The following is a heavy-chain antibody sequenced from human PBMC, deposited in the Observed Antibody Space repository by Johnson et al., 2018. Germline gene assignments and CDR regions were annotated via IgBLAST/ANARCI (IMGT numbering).Heavy chain of an antibody. CDR1: GFTFSSYA. CDR3: ARDKAPPTTVVKRWFDP. J-gene: IGHJ5*02. Sequence: QVQLVESGGGVVQPGRSLRLSCAASGFTFSSYAMHWVRQAPGKGLEWVAVISYDGSNKYYADSVKGRFTFSRDNSKNTLYLQMNSLRAEDTAVYYWARDKAPPTTVVKRWFDPWGQGTLVTVSS. V-gene: IGHV3-30-3*01. CDR2: ISYDGSNK. D-gene: IGHD4-23*01.